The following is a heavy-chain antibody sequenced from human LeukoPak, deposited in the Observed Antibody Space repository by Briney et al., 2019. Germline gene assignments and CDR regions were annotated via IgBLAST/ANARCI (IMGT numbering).Heavy chain of an antibody. CDR3: ARGSRAAAESYFDS. V-gene: IGHV3-43*01. Sequence: PGGSLRLSCAASGFTFDDYTIHWVRQVPGKGLEWVSLISGDGGSTYYADSVKGRFTISRDNAKNSLYLQMNSLRAEDTAVYYCARGSRAAAESYFDSWGQGTLVTVSS. J-gene: IGHJ4*02. CDR2: ISGDGGST. CDR1: GFTFDDYT. D-gene: IGHD6-25*01.